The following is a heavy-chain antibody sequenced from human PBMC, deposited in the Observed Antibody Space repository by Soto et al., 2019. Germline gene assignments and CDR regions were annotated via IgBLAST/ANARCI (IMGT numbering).Heavy chain of an antibody. CDR2: MDGSGGTT. Sequence: PGGSLRLSCAASDSTIRRYAMTWVRQAPGKGLEWVSTMDGSGGTTYYADSVKGRFTISRDNSRNTVFLQMNSLRADDTALYFCAKNSGWFNTWGQGALVTVSS. CDR3: AKNSGWFNT. V-gene: IGHV3-23*01. D-gene: IGHD3-10*01. J-gene: IGHJ5*02. CDR1: DSTIRRYA.